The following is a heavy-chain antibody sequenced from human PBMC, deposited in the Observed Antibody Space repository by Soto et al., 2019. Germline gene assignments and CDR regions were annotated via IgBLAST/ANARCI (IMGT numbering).Heavy chain of an antibody. D-gene: IGHD6-13*01. V-gene: IGHV3-23*01. CDR1: GFTFSSYA. Sequence: EVQLLESGGGLVQPGGSLRLSCAASGFTFSSYAMSWVRQAPGKGLEWVSAISGSGGSTYYADSVKGRFTISRDNSKNTLYLQMNSLRAEDTAVYYCAKDPRRAGYSRSWYKDYWGQGTLVTVSS. CDR3: AKDPRRAGYSRSWYKDY. CDR2: ISGSGGST. J-gene: IGHJ4*02.